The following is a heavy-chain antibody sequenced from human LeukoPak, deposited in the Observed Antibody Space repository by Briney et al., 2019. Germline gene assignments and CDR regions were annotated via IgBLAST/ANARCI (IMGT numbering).Heavy chain of an antibody. V-gene: IGHV3-23*01. CDR2: ITGSGSGI. D-gene: IGHD3-9*01. J-gene: IGHJ4*02. CDR1: VFTFSNYA. CDR3: AKWGAYDALTGYYVSDY. Sequence: GASLRLSCAASVFTFSNYAMSWVRRAPGKGLEGVSAITGSGSGIYYADSMKSRFTISRDNSKNTLYLQINSLSAEDTAVYYCAKWGAYDALTGYYVSDYWGQGTLVTVSS.